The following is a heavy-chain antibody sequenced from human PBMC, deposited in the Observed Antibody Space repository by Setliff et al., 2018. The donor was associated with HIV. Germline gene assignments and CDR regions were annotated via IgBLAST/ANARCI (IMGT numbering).Heavy chain of an antibody. CDR1: GGSFSDYY. D-gene: IGHD3-10*01. V-gene: IGHV4-34*01. CDR3: ARGTRIYYGSGKLYYYGMDV. CDR2: INHSGTT. Sequence: SETLSLTCTVYGGSFSDYYWSWIRQPPGKGLEWIGEINHSGTTIYSPSLTSRVTMSVDTSKNQFSLKLSSVTAADTAVYYCARGTRIYYGSGKLYYYGMDVWGQGTTVTVSS. J-gene: IGHJ6*02.